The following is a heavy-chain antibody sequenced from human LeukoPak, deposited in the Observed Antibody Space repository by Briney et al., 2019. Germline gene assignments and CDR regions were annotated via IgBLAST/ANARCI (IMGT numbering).Heavy chain of an antibody. Sequence: PSETLSLTCTVSGGSISSYYWSWIRQPPGKGLEWIGYIYYSGSTYYNPSLKSRVTISVDTSKNQFSLKLSSVTAADTAVYYCTSLGSIFGNYYMDVWGKGTTVTVSS. V-gene: IGHV4-59*06. CDR2: IYYSGST. CDR3: TSLGSIFGNYYMDV. J-gene: IGHJ6*03. CDR1: GGSISSYY. D-gene: IGHD3-3*01.